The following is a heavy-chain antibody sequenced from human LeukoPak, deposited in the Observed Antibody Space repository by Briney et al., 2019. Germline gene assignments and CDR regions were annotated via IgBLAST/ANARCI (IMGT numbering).Heavy chain of an antibody. CDR2: IYTSGST. CDR3: AAEYCSSTSCYPGFDP. D-gene: IGHD2-2*01. V-gene: IGHV4-59*10. Sequence: SETLSLTCAVYGGSSSSYYRSWIRQPAGKGLEWIGRIYTSGSTNYNPSLKSRVTMSVDTSKNQFSLKLSSVTAADTAVYYCAAEYCSSTSCYPGFDPWGQGTLVTVSS. CDR1: GGSSSSYY. J-gene: IGHJ5*02.